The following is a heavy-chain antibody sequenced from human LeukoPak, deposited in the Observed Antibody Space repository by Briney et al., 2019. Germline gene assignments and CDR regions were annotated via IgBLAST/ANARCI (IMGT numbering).Heavy chain of an antibody. D-gene: IGHD6-19*01. Sequence: PGGSLRLSCAASGFTHKTYAMNLVRQVAGKGPEWVSSMSGSGSSTDYADSVKGRFTISRDNSKNTLYLQMNSLRAEDTALYYCAKDAQGLVRGGIYFDFWGQGSLVTVSS. J-gene: IGHJ4*02. CDR3: AKDAQGLVRGGIYFDF. CDR1: GFTHKTYA. V-gene: IGHV3-23*01. CDR2: MSGSGSST.